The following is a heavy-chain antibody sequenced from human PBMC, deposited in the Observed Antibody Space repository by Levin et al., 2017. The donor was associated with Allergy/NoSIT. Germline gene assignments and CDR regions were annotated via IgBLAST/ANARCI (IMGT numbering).Heavy chain of an antibody. Sequence: SQTLSLTCAVYGGSFSGYYWSWIRQPPGKGLEWIGEINHSGSTNYNPSLNSRVTISVDTSKNQFSLKLSSVTAADTAVYYCARATGDYYGSGSPYWGQGTLVTVSS. J-gene: IGHJ4*02. CDR1: GGSFSGYY. CDR3: ARATGDYYGSGSPY. D-gene: IGHD3-10*01. V-gene: IGHV4-34*01. CDR2: INHSGST.